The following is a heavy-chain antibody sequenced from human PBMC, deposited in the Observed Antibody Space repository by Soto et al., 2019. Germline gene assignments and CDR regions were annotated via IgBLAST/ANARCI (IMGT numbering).Heavy chain of an antibody. V-gene: IGHV3-33*01. CDR2: IWYDGSNK. D-gene: IGHD3-16*01. CDR1: GFTFSSYG. Sequence: QVQLVESGGGVVQPGRSLRLSCAASGFTFSSYGMHWVRQAPGKGLEWVAVIWYDGSNKYYADSVKGRFTISRDNSKNTLYLQMNSLRAEDTAVYYCAREGAGGYFDYWGQGTLVTVSS. J-gene: IGHJ4*02. CDR3: AREGAGGYFDY.